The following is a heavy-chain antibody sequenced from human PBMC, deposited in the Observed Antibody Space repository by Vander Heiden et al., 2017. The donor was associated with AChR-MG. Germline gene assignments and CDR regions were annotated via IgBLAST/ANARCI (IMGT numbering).Heavy chain of an antibody. V-gene: IGHV3-23*01. CDR1: GSTFSSYA. CDR3: AKWGMGSGWYDGNY. CDR2: ISGSGGST. D-gene: IGHD6-19*01. Sequence: EVQLLESGGGLVQPGGSLRPSCAASGSTFSSYAMSWVRQAPGKGLEWVSAISGSGGSTYYADSVKGRFTISRDNSKNTLYLQMNSLRAEDTAVYYCAKWGMGSGWYDGNYWGQGNLVTVSS. J-gene: IGHJ4*02.